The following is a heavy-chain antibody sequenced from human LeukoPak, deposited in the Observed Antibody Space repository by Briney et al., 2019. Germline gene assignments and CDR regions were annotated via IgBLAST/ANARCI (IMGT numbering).Heavy chain of an antibody. CDR1: GGSIGTYY. V-gene: IGHV4-59*12. D-gene: IGHD3-10*01. CDR2: IHYSGST. Sequence: SETLSLTCTVSGGSIGTYYWSWIRQPPGKGLEWIGFIHYSGSTNSNPSLKSRVIISVDTSKNQFPLKLSSVTAADTAVYYCARESYYYGSGNWFDPWGQGTLVTVSS. J-gene: IGHJ5*02. CDR3: ARESYYYGSGNWFDP.